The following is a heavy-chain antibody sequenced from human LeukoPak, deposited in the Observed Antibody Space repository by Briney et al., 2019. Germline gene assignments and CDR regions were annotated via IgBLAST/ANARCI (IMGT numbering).Heavy chain of an antibody. J-gene: IGHJ4*02. V-gene: IGHV3-21*01. CDR1: GFTFSSYT. CDR3: ARDFLGESGAGGY. D-gene: IGHD3-10*01. CDR2: ISPTGEST. Sequence: GGSLRLSCAAFGFTFSSYTMNWVRQATGKGLEWVSSISPTGESTWSADSVKGRFTISRDNAKNSVYLQMNSLRVEDAAVYFCARDFLGESGAGGYWGQGTLVTVSS.